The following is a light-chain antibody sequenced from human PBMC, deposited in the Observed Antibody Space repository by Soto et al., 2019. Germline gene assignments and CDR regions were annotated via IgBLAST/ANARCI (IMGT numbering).Light chain of an antibody. CDR3: QQYDSHL. CDR2: DAS. V-gene: IGKV1-5*01. J-gene: IGKJ2*01. CDR1: QSIPSS. Sequence: DIPMAQSPATLSASVGDRVTITCRASQSIPSSLAWYQHKPGQAPNLLIYDASNLQSGVPSRFSGSGSGTEFTLTISSLQSDDFATYYCQQYDSHLFGQGTKVEIK.